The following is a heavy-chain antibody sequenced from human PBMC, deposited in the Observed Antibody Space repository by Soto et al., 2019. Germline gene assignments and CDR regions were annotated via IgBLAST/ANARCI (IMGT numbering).Heavy chain of an antibody. J-gene: IGHJ4*02. CDR2: ISAYNGNT. V-gene: IGHV1-18*01. D-gene: IGHD3-3*01. CDR1: GYTFTSYG. CDR3: AREGYDFWSGCYRGTKLYYYDY. Sequence: ASVKVSCKASGYTFTSYGISWVRQAPGQGLEWMGWISAYNGNTNYAQKLQGRVTMTTDTSTSTAYMELRSLRSDDTAVYYCAREGYDFWSGCYRGTKLYYYDYWGQRTLVTVPS.